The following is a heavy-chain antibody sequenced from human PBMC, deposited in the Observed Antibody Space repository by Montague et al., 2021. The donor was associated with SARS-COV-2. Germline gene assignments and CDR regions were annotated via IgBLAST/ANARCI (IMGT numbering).Heavy chain of an antibody. D-gene: IGHD1-26*01. CDR3: ARVGGSHYRYFDY. V-gene: IGHV4-61*02. CDR2: IYTSGST. Sequence: TLSLTCTVSGDSVGSEIYYWSWIRQPAGKGLEWIGRIYTSGSTNYNPSLRSRVTISVDTSKNQFSLRLSSVTAADTAVYYCARVGGSHYRYFDYWGQGTLVTVSS. CDR1: GDSVGSEIYY. J-gene: IGHJ4*02.